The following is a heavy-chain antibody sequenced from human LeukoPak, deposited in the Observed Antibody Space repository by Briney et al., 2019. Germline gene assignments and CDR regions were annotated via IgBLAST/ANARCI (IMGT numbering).Heavy chain of an antibody. CDR2: IYYSGST. Sequence: SETLSLTCTVSGVSISSYYWSWIRQPPGKGLEWIGYIYYSGSTNYNPSLKSRVTISVDTSKNQFSLKLSSVTAADTAVYYCARAGIGAAGTWYFQHWGQGTLVTVSS. V-gene: IGHV4-59*01. J-gene: IGHJ1*01. CDR1: GVSISSYY. CDR3: ARAGIGAAGTWYFQH. D-gene: IGHD6-13*01.